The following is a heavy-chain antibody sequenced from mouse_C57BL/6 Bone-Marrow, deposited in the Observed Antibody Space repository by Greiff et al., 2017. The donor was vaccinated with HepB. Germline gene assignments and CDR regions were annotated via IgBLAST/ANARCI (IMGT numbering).Heavy chain of an antibody. J-gene: IGHJ3*01. CDR2: ISSGCSTI. V-gene: IGHV5-17*01. CDR1: GFTFSDYG. D-gene: IGHD2-3*01. CDR3: ARPDGYPAWFAC. Sequence: EVQLQQSGGGLVKPGGSLKLSCAASGFTFSDYGMHWVRQAPEKGLEWVAYISSGCSTIYYADTVKGRFTISRDNAKNTLFLQMTSLRSEDTAMYYCARPDGYPAWFACWGQGTLVTVSA.